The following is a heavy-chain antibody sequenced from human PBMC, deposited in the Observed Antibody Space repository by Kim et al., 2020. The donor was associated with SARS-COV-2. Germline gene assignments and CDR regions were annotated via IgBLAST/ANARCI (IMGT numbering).Heavy chain of an antibody. CDR3: AREGEELRFLEWLPPQDV. J-gene: IGHJ6*02. CDR2: IWYDGSNK. D-gene: IGHD3-3*01. V-gene: IGHV3-33*01. Sequence: GGSLRLSCAASGFTFSSYGMHWVRQAPGKGLEWVAVIWYDGSNKYYADSVKGRFTISRDNSKNTLYLQMNSLRAEDTAVYYCAREGEELRFLEWLPPQDVWGQGTTVTVSS. CDR1: GFTFSSYG.